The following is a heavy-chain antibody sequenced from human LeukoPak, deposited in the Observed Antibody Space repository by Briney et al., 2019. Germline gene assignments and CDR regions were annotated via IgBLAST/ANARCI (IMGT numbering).Heavy chain of an antibody. CDR2: IRYDGYNK. CDR1: GFTFNSYG. J-gene: IGHJ4*02. Sequence: GGSLRLSCAASGFTFNSYGMHWVRQAPGKGLEWVAFIRYDGYNKYYADSVKGRFTISRDNSKNTLYLQMNSLRAEDTAVYYCAKSGYDILTGYYIDYWGQGTLVTVSS. V-gene: IGHV3-30*02. D-gene: IGHD3-9*01. CDR3: AKSGYDILTGYYIDY.